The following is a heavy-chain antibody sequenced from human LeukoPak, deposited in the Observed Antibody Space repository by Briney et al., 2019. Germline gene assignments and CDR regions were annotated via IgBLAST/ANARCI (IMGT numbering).Heavy chain of an antibody. CDR2: ISYDGSNK. J-gene: IGHJ4*02. Sequence: PGGSLRLSCAASGFTFSSYGMHWVRQAPGKGLEWVAVISYDGSNKYYADSVKGRFTISRDNSKNTLYLQMNSLRAEDTAVYYCAKGEVPAAMLSPFDYWGQGTLVTVFS. CDR1: GFTFSSYG. CDR3: AKGEVPAAMLSPFDY. D-gene: IGHD2-2*01. V-gene: IGHV3-30*18.